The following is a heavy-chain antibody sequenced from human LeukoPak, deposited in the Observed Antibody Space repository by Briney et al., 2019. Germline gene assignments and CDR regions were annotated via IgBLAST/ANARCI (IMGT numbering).Heavy chain of an antibody. Sequence: PTGGSLRLSCAASGFTFSSHAMNWVRQAPGKGLEWVSLISGSGGNTYYADSVKGRFTVSRDNSKNTLSLQMNSLRAEDTAVYYCVPDPFHDRGQGSLVTVSS. V-gene: IGHV3-23*01. CDR2: ISGSGGNT. CDR1: GFTFSSHA. J-gene: IGHJ4*02. CDR3: VPDPFHD.